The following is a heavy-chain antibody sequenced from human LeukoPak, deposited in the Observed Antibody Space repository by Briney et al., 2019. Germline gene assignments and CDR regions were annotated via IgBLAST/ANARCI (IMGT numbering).Heavy chain of an antibody. V-gene: IGHV4-31*03. J-gene: IGHJ4*02. CDR1: GGSISSGGHY. D-gene: IGHD3-22*01. CDR3: ARAMSYYDSRGYAGFDY. Sequence: PSQTLSLTCTVSGGSISSGGHYWSWIRQHPGKGLEWIGYIYYSGSTYYNPSLKSRVTISVDTSKNQFSLKLSSVTAADTAVYYCARAMSYYDSRGYAGFDYWGQGTLVTVSS. CDR2: IYYSGST.